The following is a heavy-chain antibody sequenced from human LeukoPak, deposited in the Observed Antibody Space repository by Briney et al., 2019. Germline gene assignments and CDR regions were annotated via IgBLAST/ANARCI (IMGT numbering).Heavy chain of an antibody. Sequence: SVKVSCKASGGTFSSYAISWVRQAPGQGLEWMGGIIPIFGTANYAQKFQGRVTITADKSTSTAYMELSSLRPEDTAVYYCARDHRGIAADWFDPWGQGTLVTVSS. CDR2: IIPIFGTA. J-gene: IGHJ5*02. CDR1: GGTFSSYA. V-gene: IGHV1-69*06. CDR3: ARDHRGIAADWFDP. D-gene: IGHD6-13*01.